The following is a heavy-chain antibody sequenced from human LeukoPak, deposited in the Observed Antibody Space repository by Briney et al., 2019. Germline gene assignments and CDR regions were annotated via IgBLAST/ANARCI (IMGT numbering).Heavy chain of an antibody. V-gene: IGHV3-74*01. CDR2: INSDGSRT. CDR3: ARPETQYSSGLDGFDI. D-gene: IGHD6-19*01. Sequence: SQTPSRAASESAVNTYWVHWVRHPPRKKKVWVSRINSDGSRTTYADSVKGRFTISRDNAKNTLYLQMNSLRTEDTVVYYCARPETQYSSGLDGFDIWGQGTMVTVSS. J-gene: IGHJ3*02. CDR1: ESAVNTYW.